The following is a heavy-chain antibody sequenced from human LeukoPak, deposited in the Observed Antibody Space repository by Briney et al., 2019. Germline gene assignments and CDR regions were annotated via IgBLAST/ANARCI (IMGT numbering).Heavy chain of an antibody. CDR1: GGSISSGSHY. Sequence: PSETLSLTCTVSGGSISSGSHYWSWIRQPAGKGLEWIGRIYTSGSTNYNPSLKSRVTISVDTSKNQFSLKLSSVTAADTAVYYCAIYYYDSSGLAFDIWGQGTMVTVSS. D-gene: IGHD3-22*01. V-gene: IGHV4-61*02. J-gene: IGHJ3*02. CDR2: IYTSGST. CDR3: AIYYYDSSGLAFDI.